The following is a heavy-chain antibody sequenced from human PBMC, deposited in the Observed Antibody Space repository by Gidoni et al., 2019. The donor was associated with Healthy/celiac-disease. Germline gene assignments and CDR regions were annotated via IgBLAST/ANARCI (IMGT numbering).Heavy chain of an antibody. V-gene: IGHV3-23*01. CDR2: ISGRGGRT. CDR3: AKDDPYYCDSSGSSDPDY. D-gene: IGHD3-22*01. CDR1: GFLFSSSA. J-gene: IGHJ4*02. Sequence: EVPLLESGGGLVQPGGSLGLSCAASGFLFSSSALSWVRPAPGKGLVWVSGISGRGGRTYYADSVKGRFTISRDNSKNTLYLQMNSLRAEDTAVYYCAKDDPYYCDSSGSSDPDYWGQGTLVTVSS.